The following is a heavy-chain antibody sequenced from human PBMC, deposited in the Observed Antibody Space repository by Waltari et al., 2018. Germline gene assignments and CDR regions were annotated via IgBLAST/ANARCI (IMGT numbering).Heavy chain of an antibody. V-gene: IGHV1-3*01. J-gene: IGHJ3*02. Sequence: QVQLVQSGAEVKKPGASVKVSCKASGYTFTSYAMPWVRQAPGQRLEWMGWINAGNGNTKYSQKFQGRVTITRDTSASTAYMELSSLRSEDTAVYYCARGPYYYDSSGSWADIWGQGTMVTVSS. CDR3: ARGPYYYDSSGSWADI. CDR1: GYTFTSYA. D-gene: IGHD3-22*01. CDR2: INAGNGNT.